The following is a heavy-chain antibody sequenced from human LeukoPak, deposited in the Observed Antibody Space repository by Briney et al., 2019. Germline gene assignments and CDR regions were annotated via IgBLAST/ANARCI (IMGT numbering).Heavy chain of an antibody. CDR2: INPNSGGT. J-gene: IGHJ3*02. CDR3: ARSRMDTAMVANDAFDI. CDR1: GYTFTGYY. V-gene: IGHV1-2*06. D-gene: IGHD5-18*01. Sequence: GASVKVSCKASGYTFTGYYMHWVRQAPGQGLEWMGRINPNSGGTNYAQKFQGRVTMTRDTSISTAYMELSRLRSDDTAVYYCARSRMDTAMVANDAFDIWGQGTMVTVSS.